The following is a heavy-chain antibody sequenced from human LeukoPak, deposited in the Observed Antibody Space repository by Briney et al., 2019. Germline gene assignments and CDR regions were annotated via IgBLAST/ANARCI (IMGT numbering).Heavy chain of an antibody. CDR1: GYIFTSYG. CDR2: ISAYNGNT. V-gene: IGHV1-18*01. Sequence: ASVKVSCKASGYIFTSYGISWVRQAPGQGLEWMGWISAYNGNTNYAQKLQGRVTMTTDTSTSTAYMELRSLRSDDTAVYYCARDSPYSSSWYCDYWGQGTLVTVSS. D-gene: IGHD6-13*01. J-gene: IGHJ4*02. CDR3: ARDSPYSSSWYCDY.